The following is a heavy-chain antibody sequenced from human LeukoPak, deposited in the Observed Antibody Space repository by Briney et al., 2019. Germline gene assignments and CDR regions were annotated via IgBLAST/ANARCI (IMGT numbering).Heavy chain of an antibody. CDR3: ARRIKYGSGKAPFDY. V-gene: IGHV1-46*01. CDR1: GYTFTSYY. CDR2: INPSGGST. D-gene: IGHD3-10*01. Sequence: ASVKVSCKASGYTFTSYYIFWVRQAPGQGLEWMGIINPSGGSTSYAQKFQGRVTMTWDMSTSTVYMELSSLRSEDTAVYYCARRIKYGSGKAPFDYWGQGTLVTVSS. J-gene: IGHJ4*02.